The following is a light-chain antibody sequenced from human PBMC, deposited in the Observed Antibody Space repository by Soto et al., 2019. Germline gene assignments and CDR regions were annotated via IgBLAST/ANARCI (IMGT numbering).Light chain of an antibody. V-gene: IGLV2-14*01. CDR1: SSDVGGDIY. CDR3: SSYTTSSTYV. J-gene: IGLJ1*01. Sequence: QSALTQPSSLTGTPGHSISIPCPGTSSDVGGDIYVSWYQQHPGKARKLMIYEISNRPSGVTNRFSGSKSGNTASLTISGLPAEEEADYYCSSYTTSSTYVFGTGTKVTVL. CDR2: EIS.